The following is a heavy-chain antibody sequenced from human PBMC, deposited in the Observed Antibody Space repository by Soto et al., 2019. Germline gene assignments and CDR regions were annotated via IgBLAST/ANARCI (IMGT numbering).Heavy chain of an antibody. Sequence: EVQLLESGGGLIQPGGSLRLSCAASGFAFSRYDMSWVRQAPGKGLEWISTVTDSGTRTYYADSVKGRFTVSRDNSENTLFLQLNSLRADDTALYYCAQRTAFDYWGLGTLVTVSS. CDR2: VTDSGTRT. D-gene: IGHD6-25*01. CDR1: GFAFSRYD. V-gene: IGHV3-23*01. CDR3: AQRTAFDY. J-gene: IGHJ4*02.